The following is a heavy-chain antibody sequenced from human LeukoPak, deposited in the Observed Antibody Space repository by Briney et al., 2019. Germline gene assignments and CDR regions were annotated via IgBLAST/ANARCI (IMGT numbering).Heavy chain of an antibody. V-gene: IGHV4-59*01. J-gene: IGHJ4*02. CDR1: GGSISIYY. CDR2: TYNSGST. CDR3: ARYPHCSSTDCYVT. D-gene: IGHD2-2*01. Sequence: SETLSLTCTVSGGSISIYYWSWIRQPPGKGLEWIGYTYNSGSTNYNPSLKSRVSISVDTSKNQFSLKLSSVTAADTAVYYCARYPHCSSTDCYVTWGQGTLVIVPA.